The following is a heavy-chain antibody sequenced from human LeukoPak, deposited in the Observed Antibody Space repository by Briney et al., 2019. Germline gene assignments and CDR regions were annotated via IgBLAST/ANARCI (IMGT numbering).Heavy chain of an antibody. D-gene: IGHD6-13*01. J-gene: IGHJ4*02. CDR1: GFTFSTYA. Sequence: GGSLRLSCAASGFTFSTYAMSWVRQTPGKGLEWVSAISGSGISTYYADSVQGRFTISRDNSKNTLYLQMNSLRAEDTAVYYCAKVKGIAAAGTPKYFDYWGQGTLVTVSS. CDR3: AKVKGIAAAGTPKYFDY. V-gene: IGHV3-23*01. CDR2: ISGSGIST.